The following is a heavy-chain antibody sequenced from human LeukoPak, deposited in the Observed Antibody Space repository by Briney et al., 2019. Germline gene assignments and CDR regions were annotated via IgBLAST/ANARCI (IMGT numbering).Heavy chain of an antibody. V-gene: IGHV3-23*01. J-gene: IGHJ6*02. D-gene: IGHD1-1*01. CDR1: GFTFSSYE. CDR2: ISASGGRT. CDR3: AKDLTYYSRGYTFLYGQDV. Sequence: GGSLRLSCAASGFTFSSYEMNWVRQAPGKGLEWVSAISASGGRTYYADSVKGRFTISRDNSKNTLSLQMNSLRAEDTALYYCAKDLTYYSRGYTFLYGQDVWGPGTTVTVSS.